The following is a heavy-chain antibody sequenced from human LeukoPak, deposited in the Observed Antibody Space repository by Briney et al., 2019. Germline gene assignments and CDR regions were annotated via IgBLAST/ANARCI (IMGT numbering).Heavy chain of an antibody. V-gene: IGHV5-10-1*01. D-gene: IGHD3-10*01. CDR1: GFSFTSYW. CDR3: ARHDGSGSYDWFES. J-gene: IGHJ5*01. CDR2: IDPTDSNT. Sequence: AGESLKISCQGSGFSFTSYWISWVRQMPGKGLEWMVRIDPTDSNTNYSPSFQGHVSFSPDKSISTAYLQWGSLKASDTAIYYCARHDGSGSYDWFESWGQGTLVTVSS.